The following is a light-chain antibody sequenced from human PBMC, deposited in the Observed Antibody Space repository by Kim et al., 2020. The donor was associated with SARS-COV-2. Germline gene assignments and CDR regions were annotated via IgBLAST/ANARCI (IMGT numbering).Light chain of an antibody. J-gene: IGKJ1*01. Sequence: DIQMTQSPSSLSASVGDRVTITCRASQDISRYLNWYQQKPGKDPKLLIYTASSLQSGVPSRFSGSGSETDFTLTISSLQPEDNATYYSQQTYSASGTFGQGTKVDIK. CDR1: QDISRY. CDR3: QQTYSASGT. CDR2: TAS. V-gene: IGKV1-39*01.